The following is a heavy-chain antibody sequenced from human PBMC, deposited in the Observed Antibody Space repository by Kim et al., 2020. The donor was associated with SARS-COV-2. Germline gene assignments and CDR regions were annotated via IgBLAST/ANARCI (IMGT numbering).Heavy chain of an antibody. CDR2: INHSGST. V-gene: IGHV4-34*01. D-gene: IGHD3-10*01. CDR3: ARGIPRRITMVRGVGGFDS. CDR1: GGSFSGYY. Sequence: SETLSLTCAVYGGSFSGYYWSWIRQPPGKGLEWIGEINHSGSTNYNPSLKSRVTISVDTSKNQFSLKLSSVTAADTAVYYCARGIPRRITMVRGVGGFDSWGQGTLVTVSS. J-gene: IGHJ4*02.